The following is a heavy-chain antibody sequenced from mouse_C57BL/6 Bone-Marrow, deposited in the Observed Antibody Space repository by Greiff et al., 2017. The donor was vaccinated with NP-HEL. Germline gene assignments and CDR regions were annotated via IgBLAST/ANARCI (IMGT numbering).Heavy chain of an antibody. D-gene: IGHD2-5*01. CDR2: ISNLAYSI. CDR3: ARQNYSNFSFAY. CDR1: GFTFSDYG. Sequence: DVMLVESGGGLVQPGGSLKLSCAASGFTFSDYGMAWVRQAPRKGPEWVAFISNLAYSIYYADTVTGRFTISRENAKNTLYLEMSSLRSEDTAMYYCARQNYSNFSFAYWGQGTLVTVSA. J-gene: IGHJ3*01. V-gene: IGHV5-15*01.